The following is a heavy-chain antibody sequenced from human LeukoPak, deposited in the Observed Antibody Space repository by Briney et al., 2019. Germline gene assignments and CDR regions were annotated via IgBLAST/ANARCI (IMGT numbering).Heavy chain of an antibody. D-gene: IGHD1-26*01. CDR2: IYYSGST. Sequence: PSETLSLTCTVSAGSISSGGYYWSWIRQHPGKGLEWIGYIYYSGSTYYNPSLKSRVTISVDTSKNQFSLKLSSVTAADTAVYYCAGPGGGGYQNDYWGQGTLVTVSS. CDR1: AGSISSGGYY. CDR3: AGPGGGGYQNDY. J-gene: IGHJ4*02. V-gene: IGHV4-31*03.